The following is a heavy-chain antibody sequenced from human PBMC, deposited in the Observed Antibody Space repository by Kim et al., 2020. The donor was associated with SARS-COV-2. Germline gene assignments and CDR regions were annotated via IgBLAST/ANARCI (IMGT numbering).Heavy chain of an antibody. CDR2: IYYSGST. Sequence: SETLSLTCTVSGGSISSSSYYWGWIRQPPGKGLEWIGSIYYSGSTYYNPSLKSRVTISVDTSKNQFSLKLSSVTAADTAVYYCARHADRLLWFGELLPFDYWGQGTLVTVSS. CDR3: ARHADRLLWFGELLPFDY. D-gene: IGHD3-10*01. J-gene: IGHJ4*02. V-gene: IGHV4-39*01. CDR1: GGSISSSSYY.